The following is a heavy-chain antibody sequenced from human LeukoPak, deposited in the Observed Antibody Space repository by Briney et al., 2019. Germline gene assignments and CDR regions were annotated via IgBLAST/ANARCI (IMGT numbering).Heavy chain of an antibody. D-gene: IGHD3-3*01. CDR1: GFTFSSYG. Sequence: GGSLRLSCAASGFTFSSYGMHWVRQAPGKGLEWVAFIRYDGSNKYYADSVKGRFTISRDNSKNTPYLQMNSLRVEDTAVYYCARVVLRFLEWSETNWFDPWGQGTLVTVSS. V-gene: IGHV3-30*02. CDR3: ARVVLRFLEWSETNWFDP. J-gene: IGHJ5*02. CDR2: IRYDGSNK.